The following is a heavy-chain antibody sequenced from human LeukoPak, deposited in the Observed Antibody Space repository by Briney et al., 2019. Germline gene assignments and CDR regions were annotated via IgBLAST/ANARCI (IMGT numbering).Heavy chain of an antibody. CDR2: IYSSGNT. J-gene: IGHJ4*02. D-gene: IGHD2-21*02. CDR1: GGSISSGGYY. V-gene: IGHV4-31*03. Sequence: SQTLSLTCTVSGGSISSGGYYWSWIRQHPGKGLEWIGYIYSSGNTYYNPSLKSRVTISVDTSKNQFSLKLSSVTAAATAVFYCARDKGRPYCGGDCYIDYWGQGTLVTVSS. CDR3: ARDKGRPYCGGDCYIDY.